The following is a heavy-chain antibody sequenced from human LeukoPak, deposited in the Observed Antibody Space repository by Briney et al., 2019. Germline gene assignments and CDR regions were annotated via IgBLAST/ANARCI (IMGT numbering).Heavy chain of an antibody. CDR2: ISYDASNK. Sequence: GGSLRLSCAASALTFSSYAMHWVRQAPGKGLEWVAVISYDASNKYYADSVKGRFTISRDNSKNTLYLQMNSLRAEDTAVYYCASPTYYYESSGYLGVYYLDYWGQGTLVTVSS. V-gene: IGHV3-30-3*01. D-gene: IGHD3-22*01. CDR1: ALTFSSYA. J-gene: IGHJ4*02. CDR3: ASPTYYYESSGYLGVYYLDY.